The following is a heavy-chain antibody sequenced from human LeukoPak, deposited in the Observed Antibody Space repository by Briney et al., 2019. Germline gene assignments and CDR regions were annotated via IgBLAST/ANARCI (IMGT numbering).Heavy chain of an antibody. CDR2: VNPNSGNT. CDR3: ARTVGDLDY. Sequence: GASVKVSCKASGYTFTSYDINWVRQATGQGLEWVGWVNPNSGNTGYAQKFQGRVTLSRDTSISTAYMELSSLRSEDTAMYYCARTVGDLDYWGQGTLVTVSS. J-gene: IGHJ4*02. V-gene: IGHV1-8*03. CDR1: GYTFTSYD. D-gene: IGHD4-17*01.